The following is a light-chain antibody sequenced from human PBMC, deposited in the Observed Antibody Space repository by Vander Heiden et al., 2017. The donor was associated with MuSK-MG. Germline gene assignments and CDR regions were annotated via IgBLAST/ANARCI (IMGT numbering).Light chain of an antibody. CDR3: QHFGRSPRGFT. CDR2: GAS. V-gene: IGKV3-20*01. CDR1: QSVTNNY. J-gene: IGKJ3*01. Sequence: EIVLTKSPGTLSLSPGESVTLSCRASQSVTNNYLAWYQQKPGQAPRLLIYGASSRATGIPDRFSGSGSGTDFSLTISRLEPEDFAAYYCQHFGRSPRGFTFGPGTKLDIK.